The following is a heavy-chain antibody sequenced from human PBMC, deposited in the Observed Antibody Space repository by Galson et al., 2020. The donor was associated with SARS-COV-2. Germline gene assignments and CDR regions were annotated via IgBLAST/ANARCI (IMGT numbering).Heavy chain of an antibody. CDR2: ISGSGGST. V-gene: IGHV3-23*01. CDR3: AKDSRKYYYGSGSYSRPPHDAFDI. D-gene: IGHD3-10*01. Sequence: GESLKISCAAFGFTFSSYAMSWVRQAPGKGLEWVSAISGSGGSTYYADSVKGRFTISRDNSKNTLYLQMNSLRAEDTAVYYCAKDSRKYYYGSGSYSRPPHDAFDIWGQGTMVTVSS. J-gene: IGHJ3*02. CDR1: GFTFSSYA.